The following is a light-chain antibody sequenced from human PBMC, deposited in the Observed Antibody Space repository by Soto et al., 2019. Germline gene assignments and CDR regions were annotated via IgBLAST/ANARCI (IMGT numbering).Light chain of an antibody. J-gene: IGKJ1*01. V-gene: IGKV3-15*01. CDR3: QQYNNWPVT. Sequence: EIVMTQSPATLSVSPGERATLSCRASQSVSSNLAWYQQKPGQAPRLLIYCASTRATAIPARFSGSGSGTEFTLTISSLQSEDFAVYYCQQYNNWPVTFGQGTKVEI. CDR2: CAS. CDR1: QSVSSN.